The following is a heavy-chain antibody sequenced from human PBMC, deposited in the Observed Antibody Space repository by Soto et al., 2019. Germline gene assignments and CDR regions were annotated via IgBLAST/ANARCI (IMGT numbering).Heavy chain of an antibody. J-gene: IGHJ4*02. CDR2: MEPSTGRT. CDR1: GYSFTSLD. V-gene: IGHV1-8*01. CDR3: ARGVSAGVDY. Sequence: QVQLVQSGAEVREPGASVKVSCKASGYSFTSLDINWVRQTAGQGLEWMGWMEPSTGRTGYAQKFQGRVTMTRDTSINKDYMELTTLTSDDTAFYYCARGVSAGVDYWGQGTLVIVSS. D-gene: IGHD1-26*01.